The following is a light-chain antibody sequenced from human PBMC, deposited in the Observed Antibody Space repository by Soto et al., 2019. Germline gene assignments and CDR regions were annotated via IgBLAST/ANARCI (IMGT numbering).Light chain of an antibody. CDR2: DAS. Sequence: IVLTQSPATLSLSPGERATHSCRASHSVSSSLAWYQQKPGQAPRLLIYDASNRATGIPARFGGSGSGTDFTLTISSLEPEDFAVYYCQQCRKWPTTFGQRTRLEN. V-gene: IGKV3-11*01. J-gene: IGKJ5*01. CDR1: HSVSSS. CDR3: QQCRKWPTT.